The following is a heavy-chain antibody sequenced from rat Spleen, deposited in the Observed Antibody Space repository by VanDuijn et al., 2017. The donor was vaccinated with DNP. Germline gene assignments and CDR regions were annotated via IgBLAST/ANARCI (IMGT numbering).Heavy chain of an antibody. CDR1: GFTFSDYY. V-gene: IGHV5-25*01. D-gene: IGHD1-11*01. Sequence: EVQLVESGGGLVQPGRSLKLSCAASGFTFSDYYMAWVRQAPMKGLEWVASITNSGGSIYYRDSLKGRITISRDNAKNTLYLKMNSLRSEDTATYYCVRDRRDYGLDYWGKGVRVTVSS. J-gene: IGHJ2*01. CDR3: VRDRRDYGLDY. CDR2: ITNSGGSI.